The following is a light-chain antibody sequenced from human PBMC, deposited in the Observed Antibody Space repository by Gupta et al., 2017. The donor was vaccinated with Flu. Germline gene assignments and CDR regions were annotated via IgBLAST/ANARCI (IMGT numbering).Light chain of an antibody. CDR1: QSLVYSDGNTY. CDR3: MQGTHWPWA. CDR2: TVS. J-gene: IGKJ1*01. Sequence: DVVMTKSPLSLPVTLGQPASISCRSSQSLVYSDGNTYLHWFQQRPGHSPRRLIYTVSNRESGVPDRFSGSGSVTDFTLKIIRVEAEDVGIYYCMQGTHWPWAFGQWTKVEIK. V-gene: IGKV2-30*01.